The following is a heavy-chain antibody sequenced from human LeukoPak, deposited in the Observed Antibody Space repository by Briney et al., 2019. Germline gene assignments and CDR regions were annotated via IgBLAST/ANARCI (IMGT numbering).Heavy chain of an antibody. V-gene: IGHV3-11*01. J-gene: IGHJ6*02. Sequence: GGSLRLSCAASGFTFSDYYMSWIRQAPGKGLEWVSYISSSGSTIYYADSVKGRFTISRDNAKISLYLQMNSLRAEDTAVYYCASPTYYYGMDVWGQGTTVTVSS. CDR1: GFTFSDYY. CDR2: ISSSGSTI. CDR3: ASPTYYYGMDV.